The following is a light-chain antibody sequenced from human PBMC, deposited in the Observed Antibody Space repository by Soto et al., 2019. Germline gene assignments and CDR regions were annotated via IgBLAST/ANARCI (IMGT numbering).Light chain of an antibody. J-gene: IGKJ2*01. CDR3: QHYYSFPRT. CDR2: AAS. CDR1: QGISSY. Sequence: VIWMTQSPSLLSASTGDRVTISCRVSQGISSYLAWYQQKPGKAPELLIYAASTLQSGVPSRFSGSGSGTDFALTISCLQSEDFATYYCQHYYSFPRTFGQGTKLEIK. V-gene: IGKV1D-8*01.